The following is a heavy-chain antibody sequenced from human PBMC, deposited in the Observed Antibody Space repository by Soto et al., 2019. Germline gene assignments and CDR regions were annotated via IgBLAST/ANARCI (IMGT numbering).Heavy chain of an antibody. CDR1: GGSISQYY. D-gene: IGHD3-10*01. J-gene: IGHJ4*02. Sequence: QVQLPESVPGLVKPSETLSLSCGVSGGSISQYYWSWIRQPAGKGLEWIGRIYSGGGTNYNPSLDSRVTMSVDTSKNQFSLKRSSVTAADTAVYYCARGPGGFGDFSLDYWGQGTLVTVSS. CDR3: ARGPGGFGDFSLDY. CDR2: IYSGGGT. V-gene: IGHV4-4*07.